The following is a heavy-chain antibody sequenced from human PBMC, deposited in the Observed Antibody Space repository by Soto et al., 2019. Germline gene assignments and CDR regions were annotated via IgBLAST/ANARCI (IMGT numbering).Heavy chain of an antibody. D-gene: IGHD5-12*01. Sequence: PSETLSLTCTVSGGSISSGGYYWSWIRQHPGKGLEWIGYIYYSGSTYYNPSLKSRVTISVDTSKNQFSLKLSSVTAADTAVYYCARGRRDSGYDYLYYFDYWGQGTLVTVSS. CDR3: ARGRRDSGYDYLYYFDY. CDR2: IYYSGST. J-gene: IGHJ4*02. CDR1: GGSISSGGYY. V-gene: IGHV4-31*03.